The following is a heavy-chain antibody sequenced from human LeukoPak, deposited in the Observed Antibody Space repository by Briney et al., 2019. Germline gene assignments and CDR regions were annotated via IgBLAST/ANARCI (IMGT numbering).Heavy chain of an antibody. J-gene: IGHJ4*02. CDR1: GFTFSSYW. CDR2: ISGSGDST. CDR3: AKGSYIAARPLVDY. V-gene: IGHV3-23*01. D-gene: IGHD6-6*01. Sequence: GGSLRLSCVASGFTFSSYWMAWVRQAPGKGLEWVSVISGSGDSTYYAGSVKGRFTISRDNSKNTLYLQMNSLRAEDTAVFYCAKGSYIAARPLVDYWGQGTLVTVSS.